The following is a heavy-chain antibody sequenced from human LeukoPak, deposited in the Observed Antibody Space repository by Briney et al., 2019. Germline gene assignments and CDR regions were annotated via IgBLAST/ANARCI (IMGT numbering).Heavy chain of an antibody. J-gene: IGHJ6*04. CDR2: IIPIFGTA. CDR1: GGTFSNYA. D-gene: IGHD5-18*01. CDR3: ARNLGYSYGPMMDV. V-gene: IGHV1-69*06. Sequence: ASVKVSCKASGGTFSNYAISWVRQAPGQGLEWMGRIIPIFGTANYAQKFQGRVTITADKSTSTAYMELSSLRSEDTAVYYCARNLGYSYGPMMDVWGKGTTVTVSS.